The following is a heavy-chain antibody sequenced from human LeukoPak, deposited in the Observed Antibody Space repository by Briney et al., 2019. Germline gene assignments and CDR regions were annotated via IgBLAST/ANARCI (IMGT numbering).Heavy chain of an antibody. J-gene: IGHJ6*02. CDR3: ARDWLNYGSPYYSMDV. CDR2: ISGTSTAI. V-gene: IGHV3-48*01. Sequence: GGSLRLSCAASGFTFSSSNMHWVRQAPGKGREWVSFISGTSTAIYYADSVKGRFTISRDDSKNTLYLQMNSLRAEDTAVYYCARDWLNYGSPYYSMDVWGQGTTVTVTS. D-gene: IGHD4-17*01. CDR1: GFTFSSSN.